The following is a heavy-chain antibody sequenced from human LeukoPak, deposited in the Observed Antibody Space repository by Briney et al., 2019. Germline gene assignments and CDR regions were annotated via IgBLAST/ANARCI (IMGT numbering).Heavy chain of an antibody. Sequence: PSETLSLTCTVSGGSISSSNYYWGWIRQPPGKGLEWIGSIYYSGSTYYNPSLKSRVTISVDTSKNQFSLKLSSVTAADTAVYYCASWNNWFDPWGQGTLVTVSS. CDR2: IYYSGST. CDR1: GGSISSSNYY. V-gene: IGHV4-39*07. J-gene: IGHJ5*02. CDR3: ASWNNWFDP. D-gene: IGHD3-3*01.